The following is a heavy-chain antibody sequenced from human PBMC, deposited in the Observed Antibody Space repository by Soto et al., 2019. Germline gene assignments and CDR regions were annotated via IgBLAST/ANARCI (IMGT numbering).Heavy chain of an antibody. J-gene: IGHJ4*02. Sequence: QVQLVESGGGVVQPGRSLRLSCAASGFNFRSYGIHWVRQAPGKGLEWGAFIPFDGSETYYTDSVKGRFSISRDNSKSTVNLQMYSLRPEDTALYHCVKDLEYYYDSSGYSLDFWGQGTLVTVSS. CDR2: IPFDGSET. CDR3: VKDLEYYYDSSGYSLDF. CDR1: GFNFRSYG. D-gene: IGHD3-22*01. V-gene: IGHV3-30*18.